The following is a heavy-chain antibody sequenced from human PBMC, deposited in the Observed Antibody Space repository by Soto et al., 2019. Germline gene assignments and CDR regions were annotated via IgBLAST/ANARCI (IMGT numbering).Heavy chain of an antibody. CDR3: ARDGGQSGYYDAFDI. J-gene: IGHJ3*02. Sequence: GGSLRLSCVASGFTFRSYSFHWVRQAPGRGLEWVALVSYVGDNKYYAESIKGRFTVSRDNLKNMVFLQMDSLIPDDTALYYCARDGGQSGYYDAFDIWGQGTGVTVS. CDR2: VSYVGDNK. D-gene: IGHD3-22*01. CDR1: GFTFRSYS. V-gene: IGHV3-30*01.